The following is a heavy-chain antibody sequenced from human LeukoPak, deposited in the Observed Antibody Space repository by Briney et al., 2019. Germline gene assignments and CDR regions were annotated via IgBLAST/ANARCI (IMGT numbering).Heavy chain of an antibody. V-gene: IGHV3-48*03. J-gene: IGHJ4*02. CDR2: IRSSGSTT. CDR1: GFSFSSYE. CDR3: VRVGNSLNYFDC. D-gene: IGHD3-16*01. Sequence: PGGSLRLSCAAPGFSFSSYEMNWVRQAPGKGLEWVSYIRSSGSTTYYADSVKGRFTISRDNAKDSLYLQMNSLRAEDTAVYYCVRVGNSLNYFDCWGQGTLVTVSS.